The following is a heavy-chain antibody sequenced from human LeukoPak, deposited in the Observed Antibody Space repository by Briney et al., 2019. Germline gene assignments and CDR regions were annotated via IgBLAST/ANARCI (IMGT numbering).Heavy chain of an antibody. Sequence: SETLSLTCTVSGGSISSSNYYWGWIRQPPGKGLEWIGSISYSGSTYYNPSLKSRVTISVDRSKNQFSLKLSSVTAADTAVYYCARAVLITYTGENYYFDYWGQGTLVTVSS. J-gene: IGHJ4*02. D-gene: IGHD7-27*01. CDR1: GGSISSSNYY. V-gene: IGHV4-39*01. CDR3: ARAVLITYTGENYYFDY. CDR2: ISYSGST.